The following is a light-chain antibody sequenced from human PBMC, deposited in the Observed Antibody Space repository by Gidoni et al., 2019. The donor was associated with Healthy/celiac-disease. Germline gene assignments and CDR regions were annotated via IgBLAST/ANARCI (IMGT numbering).Light chain of an antibody. Sequence: DMQKTQSPSSLSASVGDRVTITCRASQSISSYLNWYQQKPGKAPKLLIYAASSLQSGVPSRFSGSGSGTDFTLTISSLQPEDFATYYCQQSYSTLMYTFXQXTKLEIK. CDR1: QSISSY. CDR3: QQSYSTLMYT. V-gene: IGKV1-39*01. CDR2: AAS. J-gene: IGKJ2*01.